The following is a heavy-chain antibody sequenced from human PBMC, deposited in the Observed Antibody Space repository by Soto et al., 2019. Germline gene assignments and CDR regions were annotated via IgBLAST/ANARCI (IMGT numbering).Heavy chain of an antibody. CDR3: ARAAAAGSVLYYYGMDV. J-gene: IGHJ6*02. D-gene: IGHD6-13*01. V-gene: IGHV1-46*01. Sequence: VSVKVSCKASGYTFTSYYMHWVRQAPGQGLEWMGIINPSGGSTSYAQKFQGRVTMTRDTSTSTVYMELSSLRSEDTAVYYCARAAAAGSVLYYYGMDVWGQGTTVTVSS. CDR2: INPSGGST. CDR1: GYTFTSYY.